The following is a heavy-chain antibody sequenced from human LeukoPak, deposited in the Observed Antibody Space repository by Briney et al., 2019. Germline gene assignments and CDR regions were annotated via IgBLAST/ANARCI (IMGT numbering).Heavy chain of an antibody. CDR1: GGSISSSSYY. CDR2: IYHSGST. Sequence: SETLSLTCTVSGGSISSSSYYWGWIRQPPGKGLEWIGEIYHSGSTNYNPSLKSRVTISVDKSKNQFSLKLSSVTAADTAVYYCARVGRDYDSSGYYIDYWGQGTLVTVSS. V-gene: IGHV4-39*07. J-gene: IGHJ4*02. D-gene: IGHD3-22*01. CDR3: ARVGRDYDSSGYYIDY.